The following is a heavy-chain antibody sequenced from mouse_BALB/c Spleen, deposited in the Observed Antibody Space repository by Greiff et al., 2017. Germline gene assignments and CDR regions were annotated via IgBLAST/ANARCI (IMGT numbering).Heavy chain of an antibody. CDR3: ARYYGSSYYAMDY. Sequence: EVQGVESGGGLVKPGGSLKLSCAASGFTFSSYTMSWVRQTPEKRLEWVATISSGGGNTYYPDSVKGRFTISRDNAKNNLYLQMSSLRSEDTALYYCARYYGSSYYAMDYWGQGTSVTVSS. CDR1: GFTFSSYT. J-gene: IGHJ4*01. V-gene: IGHV5-9*03. D-gene: IGHD1-1*01. CDR2: ISSGGGNT.